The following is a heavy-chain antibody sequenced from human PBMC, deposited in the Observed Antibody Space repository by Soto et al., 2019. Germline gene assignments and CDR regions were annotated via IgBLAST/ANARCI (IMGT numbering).Heavy chain of an antibody. CDR3: ARASDLRHCSSDRCYRDNYFDP. J-gene: IGHJ5*02. CDR2: IIPIFGTA. V-gene: IGHV1-69*13. Sequence: GASVKVSCKASGGTFSSYAISWVRQAPGQGLEWMGGIIPIFGTANYAQKFQGRVTITADESTSTAYMELSSLRSEDTAVYYCARASDLRHCSSDRCYRDNYFDPWGQGTLVTVSS. D-gene: IGHD2-15*01. CDR1: GGTFSSYA.